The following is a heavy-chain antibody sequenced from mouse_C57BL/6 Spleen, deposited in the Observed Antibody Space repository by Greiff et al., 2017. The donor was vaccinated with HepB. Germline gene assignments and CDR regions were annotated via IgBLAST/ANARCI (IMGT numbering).Heavy chain of an antibody. Sequence: EVMLVESGGGLVQPGGSMKLSCVASGFTFSNYWMNWVRQSPEKGLEWVAQIRLKSDNYATHYAESVKGRFTISRDDSKSSVYLQMNNLRAEDTGIYYCTGDGYYVRAMDYWGQGTSVTVSS. V-gene: IGHV6-3*01. J-gene: IGHJ4*01. D-gene: IGHD2-3*01. CDR3: TGDGYYVRAMDY. CDR1: GFTFSNYW. CDR2: IRLKSDNYAT.